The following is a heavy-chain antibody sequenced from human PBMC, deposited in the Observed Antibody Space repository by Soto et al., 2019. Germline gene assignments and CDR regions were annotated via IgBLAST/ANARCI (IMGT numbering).Heavy chain of an antibody. V-gene: IGHV3-23*01. CDR3: AKGIPDTGGYYYYSMDV. J-gene: IGHJ6*02. D-gene: IGHD5-18*01. Sequence: EVQLLDSGGGLVQTGGSLRLSCAASGFTFSSYAMGWVRQAPGKGLDWVSVISGSGGITYSADSVKGRFTISRDNSKNILYLQINSLRAEDTAVYYCAKGIPDTGGYYYYSMDVWGQGTAVPVSS. CDR2: ISGSGGIT. CDR1: GFTFSSYA.